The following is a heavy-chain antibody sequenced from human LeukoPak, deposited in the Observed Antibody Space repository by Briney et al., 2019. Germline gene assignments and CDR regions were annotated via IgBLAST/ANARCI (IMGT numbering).Heavy chain of an antibody. V-gene: IGHV3-23*01. J-gene: IGHJ3*02. CDR2: ISGSGGST. Sequence: GGSLRLSCAASGFTLSSYAMSWVRQAPGKGLEWVSAISGSGGSTYYADSVKGRFTISRDNSKNTLYLQMSSLRAEDTAVYYCAKDAYDYYGSGSYDAFNIWGQGTMVTVSS. CDR1: GFTLSSYA. D-gene: IGHD3-10*01. CDR3: AKDAYDYYGSGSYDAFNI.